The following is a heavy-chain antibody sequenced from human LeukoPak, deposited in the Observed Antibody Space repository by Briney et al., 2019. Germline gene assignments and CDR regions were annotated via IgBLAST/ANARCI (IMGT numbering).Heavy chain of an antibody. CDR2: INQDGSEK. V-gene: IGHV3-7*03. CDR1: GFTFDDYW. J-gene: IGHJ4*02. Sequence: GGSLRLSCGASGFTFDDYWMSWVRQAPGQGLEWVANINQDGSEKYYLDSAKGRFTISRDNARNSLYLQVNNLRAEDTAVYYCATPPGNYYDSSGPLDYWGQGTLVTVSS. D-gene: IGHD3-22*01. CDR3: ATPPGNYYDSSGPLDY.